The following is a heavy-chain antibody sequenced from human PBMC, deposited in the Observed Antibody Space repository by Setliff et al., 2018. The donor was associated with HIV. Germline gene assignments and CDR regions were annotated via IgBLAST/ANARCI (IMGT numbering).Heavy chain of an antibody. Sequence: PSETLSLTCTVSGGSISSGSYYWRWIRQPAGKGLAWIGRIYTSGSTNYNPSLKCRVTISVDTSKNQFSLNLSSVTAADTAVYYCAGSWSGYLLSFGYWGQGTRVTVSS. D-gene: IGHD3-3*01. CDR3: AGSWSGYLLSFGY. V-gene: IGHV4-61*02. CDR2: IYTSGST. CDR1: GGSISSGSYY. J-gene: IGHJ4*02.